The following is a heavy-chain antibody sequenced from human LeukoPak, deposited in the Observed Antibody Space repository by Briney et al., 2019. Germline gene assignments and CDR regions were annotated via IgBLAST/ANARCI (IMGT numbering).Heavy chain of an antibody. CDR1: GFTFSSYA. CDR3: ARTQQYSSGWYPGAFDI. CDR2: ISYDGSNK. D-gene: IGHD6-19*01. Sequence: GGSLRLSCAASGFTFSSYAMHWVRQAPGKGREWVAVISYDGSNKYYADSVKGRFTISRDNSKNTLYLQMNSLRAEDTAVYYCARTQQYSSGWYPGAFDIWGQGTMVTVSS. V-gene: IGHV3-30-3*01. J-gene: IGHJ3*02.